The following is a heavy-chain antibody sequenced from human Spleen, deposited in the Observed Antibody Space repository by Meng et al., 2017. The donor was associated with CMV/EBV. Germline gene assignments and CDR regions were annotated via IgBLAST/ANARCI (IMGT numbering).Heavy chain of an antibody. CDR2: INPNSGDT. D-gene: IGHD6-19*01. CDR1: AYTFTGHF. CDR3: ARTQTVGGTIYFDH. V-gene: IGHV1-2*02. J-gene: IGHJ4*02. Sequence: SAYTFTGHFIHWVRQAPGQGLEWMGLINPNSGDTKYAQNFQGRVSMTGDTSISTAYMELSSLRSDDTAVYYCARTQTVGGTIYFDHWGLGNLVTVSS.